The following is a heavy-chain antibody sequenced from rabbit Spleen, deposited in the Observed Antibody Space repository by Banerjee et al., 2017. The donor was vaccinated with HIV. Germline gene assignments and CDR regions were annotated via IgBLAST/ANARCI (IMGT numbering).Heavy chain of an antibody. D-gene: IGHD8-1*01. CDR2: IAAGSGRFT. V-gene: IGHV1S40*01. CDR1: GFSFSSTDY. Sequence: QSLEESGGDLVKPGASLTLTCTASGFSFSSTDYMCWVRQAPGRGLEWIACIAAGSGRFTYYATWAKGRFTISKTSSTTVTLQMTSLTAADTATYFCARDTGSSFSSYGMDLWGPGTLVTV. CDR3: ARDTGSSFSSYGMDL. J-gene: IGHJ6*01.